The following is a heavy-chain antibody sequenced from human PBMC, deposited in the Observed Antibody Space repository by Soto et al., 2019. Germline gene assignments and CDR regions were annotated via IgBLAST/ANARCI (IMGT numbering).Heavy chain of an antibody. CDR3: ARDVGNNGAYDYVAIFRYYSYNYRDV. V-gene: IGHV3-48*01. CDR2: ISSSSSTI. Sequence: EVQLVESGGGLVQPGGSLRLSCAASGFTFSSYSMNWVRQAPGKGLEWVSYISSSSSTIYYADSVKGRFTISRDNAKNSLYQKMNSRGAENTVVYYCARDVGNNGAYDYVAIFRYYSYNYRDVGGKGTTVTVSS. CDR1: GFTFSSYS. D-gene: IGHD5-12*01. J-gene: IGHJ6*03.